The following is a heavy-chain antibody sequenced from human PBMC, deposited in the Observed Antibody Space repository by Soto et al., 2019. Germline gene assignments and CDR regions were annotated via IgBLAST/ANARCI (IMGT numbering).Heavy chain of an antibody. CDR3: EKPSGSYYYFDY. J-gene: IGHJ4*02. V-gene: IGHV3-23*01. Sequence: EVQLLESGGGLVQPGGSLRLSCAASGFTFSSYAMSWVRQAPGKGLEWVSAISGSGGSTYYADSVKGRFTISRDNSKNTLYLQMNSLRAEDTAVYYCEKPSGSYYYFDYWVQGTLVTVSS. CDR1: GFTFSSYA. CDR2: ISGSGGST. D-gene: IGHD1-26*01.